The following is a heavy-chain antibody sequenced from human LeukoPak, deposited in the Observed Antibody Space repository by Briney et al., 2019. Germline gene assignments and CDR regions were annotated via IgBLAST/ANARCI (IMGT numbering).Heavy chain of an antibody. CDR1: GFTFGSYA. CDR2: IGASGADT. CDR3: ARRPRDSSGYYLGAFHA. J-gene: IGHJ3*01. Sequence: GGSLRLSCEASGFTFGSYAMTWVRQAPGKGLDWVSVIGASGADTYYADSVKGRFTISRDNAKHTLYLHMRSLRAEDTAVYFCARRPRDSSGYYLGAFHAWGQGTTVTVSS. D-gene: IGHD3-22*01. V-gene: IGHV3-23*01.